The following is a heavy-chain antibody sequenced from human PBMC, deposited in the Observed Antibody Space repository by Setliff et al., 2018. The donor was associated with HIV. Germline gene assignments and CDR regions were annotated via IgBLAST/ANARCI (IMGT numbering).Heavy chain of an antibody. CDR3: ARNYYDSSGYYFEAFDI. CDR2: IDHSGST. D-gene: IGHD3-22*01. V-gene: IGHV4-38-2*01. Sequence: SEPLSLTCAVASYFISSGYYWGWIRQPTGKGLEWNGSIDHSGSTYYNPSLKSRVTISLDTSKNQFSLKLSSVTAADTAVYYCARNYYDSSGYYFEAFDILGQGTMVTVSS. J-gene: IGHJ3*02. CDR1: SYFISSGYY.